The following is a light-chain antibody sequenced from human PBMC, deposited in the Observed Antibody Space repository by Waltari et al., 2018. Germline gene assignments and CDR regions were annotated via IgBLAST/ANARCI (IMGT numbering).Light chain of an antibody. CDR2: WAS. V-gene: IGKV4-1*01. CDR1: HSVFWSSKNKNC. J-gene: IGKJ1*01. CDR3: QQYCDTPRT. Sequence: DIVMTQSPDSLAVSLGVRATINCKSSHSVFWSSKNKNCLAWYQQKPRQPPKLLIYWASTRESGVPDRFSGSGSGTDFTLTISSLQAEDVAVYYCQQYCDTPRTFGQGTKVEIK.